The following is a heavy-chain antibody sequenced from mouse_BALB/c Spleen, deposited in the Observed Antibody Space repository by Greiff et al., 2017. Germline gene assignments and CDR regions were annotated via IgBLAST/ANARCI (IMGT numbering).Heavy chain of an antibody. D-gene: IGHD2-4*01. CDR3: ANRGYDYDGSFAY. V-gene: IGHV8-8-1*01. Sequence: QVTLIVSGPGILQPSQTLSLTCSFSGFSLSTYGTSVNCIRQPSGKGLEWFAQIGSDDSKLYNPFQKRRITSSKDTSNSQVFLKITSVDTEDSATYYCANRGYDYDGSFAYWGQGTLVTVSA. J-gene: IGHJ3*01. CDR2: IGSDDSK. CDR1: GFSLSTYGTS.